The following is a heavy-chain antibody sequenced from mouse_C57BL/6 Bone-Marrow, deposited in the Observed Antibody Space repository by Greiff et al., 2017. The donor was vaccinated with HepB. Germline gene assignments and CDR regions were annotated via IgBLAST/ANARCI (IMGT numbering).Heavy chain of an antibody. Sequence: VQLQQPGAELVKPGASVKLSCKASGYTFTSYWMHSVKQRPGQGLEWIGMIHPNSGSTNYNEKFKSKATLTVDKSSSTAYMQLSSLTSEDSAVYYCASQYYGYFAYWGQGTLVTVSA. V-gene: IGHV1-64*01. J-gene: IGHJ3*01. CDR3: ASQYYGYFAY. CDR2: IHPNSGST. D-gene: IGHD2-2*01. CDR1: GYTFTSYW.